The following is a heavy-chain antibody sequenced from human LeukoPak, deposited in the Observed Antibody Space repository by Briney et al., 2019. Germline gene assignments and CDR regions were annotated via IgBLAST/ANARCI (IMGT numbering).Heavy chain of an antibody. CDR2: INPNSGGT. D-gene: IGHD6-13*01. Sequence: ASVKVSCKASGYTFTGYYMHWVRQAPGQGLEWMGWINPNSGGTNYAQKFQGRVTMTRDTSISTAYMELSRLRSEDMAVYYCSRAVGSWSRFDPWGQGTLVTVSS. CDR3: SRAVGSWSRFDP. J-gene: IGHJ5*02. V-gene: IGHV1-2*02. CDR1: GYTFTGYY.